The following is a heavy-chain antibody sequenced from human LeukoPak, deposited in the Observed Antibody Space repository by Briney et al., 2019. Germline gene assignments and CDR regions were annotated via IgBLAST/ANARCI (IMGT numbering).Heavy chain of an antibody. CDR2: ISAYNGNT. Sequence: ASVKVSCKASGYTFTSYGISWVRQAPGQGLEWMGWISAYNGNTNYAQKLQGRVTMTTDTSTSTAYMELRSLRSDDTAVYYCARPGYYDSSGYYSPVLYWGQGTLVTVSS. V-gene: IGHV1-18*01. J-gene: IGHJ4*02. D-gene: IGHD3-22*01. CDR1: GYTFTSYG. CDR3: ARPGYYDSSGYYSPVLY.